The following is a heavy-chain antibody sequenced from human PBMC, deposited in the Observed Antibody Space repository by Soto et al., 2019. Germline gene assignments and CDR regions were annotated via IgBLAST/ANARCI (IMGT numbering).Heavy chain of an antibody. Sequence: ASVKVSCKASGGTFSSYAISWVRQAPGQGLEWMGGIIPIFGTANYAQKFQGRVTITADESTSTAYMELSSLRSEDTAVYYCARARYYDSSGYFDYWGQGTLVTVSS. CDR3: ARARYYDSSGYFDY. CDR2: IIPIFGTA. J-gene: IGHJ4*02. CDR1: GGTFSSYA. V-gene: IGHV1-69*13. D-gene: IGHD3-22*01.